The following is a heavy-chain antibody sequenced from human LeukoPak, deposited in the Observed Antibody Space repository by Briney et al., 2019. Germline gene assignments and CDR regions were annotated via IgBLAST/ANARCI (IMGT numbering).Heavy chain of an antibody. CDR2: ISGGGA. CDR1: GFTFSSYA. Sequence: GGSLRLSCAASGFTFSSYAMSWVRQTPGKGLEWLSTISGGGAFYADSVKGRFTISRDNSKNTLYLQMNSLRVEDTAIYYCAKQRAYSGYDPLFDDWGQGTLVTVSS. V-gene: IGHV3-23*01. CDR3: AKQRAYSGYDPLFDD. D-gene: IGHD5-12*01. J-gene: IGHJ4*02.